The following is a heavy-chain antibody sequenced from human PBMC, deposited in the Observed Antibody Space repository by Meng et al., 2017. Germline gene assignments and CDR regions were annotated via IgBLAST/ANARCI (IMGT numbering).Heavy chain of an antibody. D-gene: IGHD4-17*01. CDR1: WGSISSSSYN. CDR3: ARVMMTTVPYANY. Sequence: QRMLREAGLGLVRPSDTLSCTCPVSWGSISSSSYNWGCIRQPPGKGLEWIGSIYYSGSSYYNPSLKSRVTISVDTSKNQFSLKLSSVTAADTAVYYCARVMMTTVPYANYWGQGTLVTVSS. V-gene: IGHV4-39*07. J-gene: IGHJ4*02. CDR2: IYYSGSS.